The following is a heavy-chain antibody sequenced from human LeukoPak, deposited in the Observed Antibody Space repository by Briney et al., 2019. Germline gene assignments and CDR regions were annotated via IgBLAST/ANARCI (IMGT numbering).Heavy chain of an antibody. CDR2: IYHSGST. CDR3: ARSRPLVHDAFDI. J-gene: IGHJ3*02. V-gene: IGHV4-30-2*01. D-gene: IGHD1-1*01. Sequence: PSETLSLTCTVSGVSISSGGYYWSWIRQPPGKGLEWIGYIYHSGSTYYNPSLKSRVTISVDRSKNQFSLKLSSVTAADTAVYYCARSRPLVHDAFDIWGQGTMVTVSS. CDR1: GVSISSGGYY.